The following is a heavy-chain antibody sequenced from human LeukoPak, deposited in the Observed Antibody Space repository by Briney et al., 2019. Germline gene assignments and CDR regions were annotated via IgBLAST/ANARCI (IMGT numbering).Heavy chain of an antibody. D-gene: IGHD3-10*01. J-gene: IGHJ4*02. CDR3: TRDFRPGGSGY. CDR1: GYTLTGYY. Sequence: ASVKVSCKASGYTLTGYYMHWVRQAPGQGLEWMGRINPNSGGTNYAQKFQGRVTMTRDTSISTAYMELSRLRSDDTAVYYCTRDFRPGGSGYWGQGTLVTVSS. CDR2: INPNSGGT. V-gene: IGHV1-2*06.